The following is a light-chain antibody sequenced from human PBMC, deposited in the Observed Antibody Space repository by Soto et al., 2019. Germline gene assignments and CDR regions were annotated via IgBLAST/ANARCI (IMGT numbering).Light chain of an antibody. CDR2: GNS. CDR3: QSYDRSLSGYV. CDR1: SSNIGASYD. V-gene: IGLV1-40*01. J-gene: IGLJ1*01. Sequence: QSVLTQPPSVSGAPGQMFTISCHGSSSNIGASYDVHWYQQPPGTAPKLLVYGNSNRPSGVPDRFSGSKSGTSASLAITGLQAEDEADYYCQSYDRSLSGYVFGTGTKVTVL.